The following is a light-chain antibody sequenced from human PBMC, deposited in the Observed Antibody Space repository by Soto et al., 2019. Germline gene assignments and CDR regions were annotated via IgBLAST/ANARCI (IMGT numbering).Light chain of an antibody. V-gene: IGLV2-8*01. J-gene: IGLJ1*01. CDR2: EVS. Sequence: QSALTQPPSASGSPGQSVTISCTGTSSDIGAYIYVSWYQQHPGKAPKLMISEVSRRPSGVPERFSGSKSGNTASLTVSGLQADDEANYYCSSSAGSNNFVFGTGTKVTVL. CDR1: SSDIGAYIY. CDR3: SSSAGSNNFV.